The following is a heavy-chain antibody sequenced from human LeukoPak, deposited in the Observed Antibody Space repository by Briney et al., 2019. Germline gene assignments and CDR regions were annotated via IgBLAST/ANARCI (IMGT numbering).Heavy chain of an antibody. CDR1: GFTFSAYN. CDR2: ISTTNSYI. J-gene: IGHJ4*02. D-gene: IGHD2-15*01. CDR3: ARGGPGYCSGGSCYSGYYFDY. Sequence: GGSLRLSCVVSGFTFSAYNMNWVRQAPGKGLEWVSSISTTNSYIYYADSVTGRFTISRDNAKNSLYLQMHSLRAEDTAVYYCARGGPGYCSGGSCYSGYYFDYWGQGTLVTVSS. V-gene: IGHV3-21*01.